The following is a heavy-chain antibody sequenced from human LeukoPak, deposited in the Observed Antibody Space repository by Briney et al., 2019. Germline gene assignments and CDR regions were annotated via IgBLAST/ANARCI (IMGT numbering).Heavy chain of an antibody. CDR2: IYHSGST. CDR3: AREAGSSGYLDY. CDR1: GGSISSCGYS. Sequence: SETLSLTCAVSGGSISSCGYSWSWIRQPPGKGLEWIGYIYHSGSTYYNPSLKSRVTISVDRSKNQFSLKLSSVTAADTAVYYCAREAGSSGYLDYWGQGTLVTVSS. J-gene: IGHJ4*02. V-gene: IGHV4-30-2*01. D-gene: IGHD3-22*01.